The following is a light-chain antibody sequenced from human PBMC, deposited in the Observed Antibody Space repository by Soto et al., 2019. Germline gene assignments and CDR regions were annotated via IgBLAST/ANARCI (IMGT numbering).Light chain of an antibody. CDR3: QQYNKWPLRT. Sequence: DIQMTQSPPTLSASVGDRVTITCRASQSISRTLAWYQQKPGKAPKLLIFEASTLESGVPSRFSGSGSGTEFTLTVSSLQPDYFATYYCQQYNKWPLRTVGQGTKLDSK. V-gene: IGKV1-5*01. CDR2: EAS. CDR1: QSISRT. J-gene: IGKJ1*01.